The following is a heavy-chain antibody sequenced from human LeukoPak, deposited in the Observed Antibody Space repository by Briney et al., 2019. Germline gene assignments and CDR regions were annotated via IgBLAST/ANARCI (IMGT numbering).Heavy chain of an antibody. J-gene: IGHJ4*02. CDR3: AKDISGSWSIDY. CDR2: ISSSSTTI. D-gene: IGHD6-13*01. V-gene: IGHV3-48*01. CDR1: GFTFSSYS. Sequence: GGSLRLSCAASGFTFSSYSMNWVRQAPGKGLEWVSYISSSSTTIHYADSVKGRFTISRDNSKNTLYLQMNSLRAEDTAVYYCAKDISGSWSIDYWGQGTLVTVSS.